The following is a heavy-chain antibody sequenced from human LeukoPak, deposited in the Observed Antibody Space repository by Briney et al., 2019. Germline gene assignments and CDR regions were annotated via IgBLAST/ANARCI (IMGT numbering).Heavy chain of an antibody. CDR2: INPNSGDT. D-gene: IGHD2-2*01. CDR3: ARDYCSSTSCLFDY. V-gene: IGHV1-2*06. CDR1: GFTFTGYH. J-gene: IGHJ4*02. Sequence: ASVKVSCKASGFTFTGYHMHWVRQAPGQGLEWMGRINPNSGDTNYAQKFQGRVAMTRDTSISTAYMELSRLRSDDTAVYYCARDYCSSTSCLFDYWGQGALVTVSS.